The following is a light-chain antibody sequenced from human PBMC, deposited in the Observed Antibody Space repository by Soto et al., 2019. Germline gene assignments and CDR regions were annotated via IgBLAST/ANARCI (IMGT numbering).Light chain of an antibody. CDR2: YAS. CDR3: QQYNSYPPT. J-gene: IGKJ4*01. Sequence: DIQMTQSPSTLSGSVGDRVTITCRASQTISSWLAGYQQKPGKAPKLLISYASSWEGGVASRCSGSGSGTEFTLTISSLQPDDVATYYCQQYNSYPPTFGGGTKVDIK. CDR1: QTISSW. V-gene: IGKV1-5*01.